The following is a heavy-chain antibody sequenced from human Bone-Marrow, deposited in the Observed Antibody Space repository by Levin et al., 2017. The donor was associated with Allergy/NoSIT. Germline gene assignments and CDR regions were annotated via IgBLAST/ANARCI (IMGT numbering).Heavy chain of an antibody. Sequence: GESLKISCAASGFTFSSYPIHWVRQAPGKGLEWVSFISSDGTYKDYADSVKARFTISRDNSKNTLYLQMNSLRPEDTAVYYCARDLFPLGRFYFDSWGQGTLVTVSS. J-gene: IGHJ4*02. CDR2: ISSDGTYK. D-gene: IGHD1-26*01. CDR1: GFTFSSYP. V-gene: IGHV3-30*04. CDR3: ARDLFPLGRFYFDS.